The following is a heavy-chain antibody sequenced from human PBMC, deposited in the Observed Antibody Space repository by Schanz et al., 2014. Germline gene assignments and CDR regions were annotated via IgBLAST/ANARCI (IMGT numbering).Heavy chain of an antibody. CDR3: AKGDLLSCYVDY. Sequence: EVQLVESGGGLVQPGGSLRLSCAASGFTFSNYCMSWVRQAPGKGLEWVSAMNGSGGDTYYADSVKGRFTISRDNSKNTLYLQINSLRAENTAVYYCAKGDLLSCYVDYWGQGTLVTVSS. CDR1: GFTFSNYC. J-gene: IGHJ4*02. V-gene: IGHV3-23*04. D-gene: IGHD3-3*01. CDR2: MNGSGGDT.